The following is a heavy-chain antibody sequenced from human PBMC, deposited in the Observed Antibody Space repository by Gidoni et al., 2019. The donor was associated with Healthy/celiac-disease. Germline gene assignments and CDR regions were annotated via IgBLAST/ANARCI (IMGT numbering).Heavy chain of an antibody. J-gene: IGHJ4*02. CDR3: ARDGDSGYDAYYFDY. D-gene: IGHD5-12*01. CDR2: INPNSGGT. Sequence: QVQLVQSGAEVKKPGASVKVSCKASGDTFTGYYMHWVRQAPGQGLEWMGWINPNSGGTNYAQKFQGWVTMTRDTSISTAYMELSRLRSDDTAVYYCARDGDSGYDAYYFDYWGQGTLVTVSS. CDR1: GDTFTGYY. V-gene: IGHV1-2*04.